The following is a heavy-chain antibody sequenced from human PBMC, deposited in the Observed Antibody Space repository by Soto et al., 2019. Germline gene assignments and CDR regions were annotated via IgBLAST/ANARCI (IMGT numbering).Heavy chain of an antibody. J-gene: IGHJ6*02. Sequence: QVQLVESGGVLVKPGGSLRLSCAASGFTFSDYYMSWILQAPGKGLEWVSYISGSGSTIYYADSVKGRFTISRDNAKNSLYLQINSLRAEDTAVYYCASTTVTPYYGMAVWGQGTTVTVSS. CDR1: GFTFSDYY. CDR2: ISGSGSTI. D-gene: IGHD4-17*01. CDR3: ASTTVTPYYGMAV. V-gene: IGHV3-11*01.